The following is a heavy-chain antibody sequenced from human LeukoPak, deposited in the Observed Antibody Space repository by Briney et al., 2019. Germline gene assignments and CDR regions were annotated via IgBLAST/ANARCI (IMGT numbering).Heavy chain of an antibody. V-gene: IGHV1-18*01. CDR1: GYTFTSYG. J-gene: IGHJ1*01. CDR3: ATENLYSSYPSAEYFQH. Sequence: GASVKVSCKASGYTFTSYGISWVRQAPGQGLEWMGWISAYNGNTNYAQKLQGRVTMTTDTSTSTAYMELRSLRSDDTAVYYCATENLYSSYPSAEYFQHWGQGTLVTVSS. D-gene: IGHD6-6*01. CDR2: ISAYNGNT.